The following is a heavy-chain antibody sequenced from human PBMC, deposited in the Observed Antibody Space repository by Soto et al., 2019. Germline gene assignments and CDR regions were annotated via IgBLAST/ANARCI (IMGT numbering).Heavy chain of an antibody. CDR2: INPDGREK. CDR1: GFTFSTYW. J-gene: IGHJ4*02. V-gene: IGHV3-7*01. CDR3: ARQYTYGRV. D-gene: IGHD5-18*01. Sequence: GGSLRLSCAASGFTFSTYWLSWVRQAPGKGLEWVANINPDGREKYYVDSVRGRFTISRDNAQNSVYLQMQSLRAEDTAVYYCARQYTYGRVWGQGTLVTVSS.